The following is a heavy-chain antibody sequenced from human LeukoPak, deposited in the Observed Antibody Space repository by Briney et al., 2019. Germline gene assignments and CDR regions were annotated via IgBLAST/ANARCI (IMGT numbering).Heavy chain of an antibody. CDR2: IYDSGST. CDR3: ARERITGTNFDF. J-gene: IGHJ4*02. CDR1: GGSVSSYY. V-gene: IGHV4-59*02. D-gene: IGHD1-20*01. Sequence: PSETLSLTCTVSGGSVSSYYWSWIRQPPGKGLEWIGYIYDSGSTSYNPSLKSRVTISVDTSKNQFSLKLSSVTAADTAVYYCARERITGTNFDFWGQGTLVTVSS.